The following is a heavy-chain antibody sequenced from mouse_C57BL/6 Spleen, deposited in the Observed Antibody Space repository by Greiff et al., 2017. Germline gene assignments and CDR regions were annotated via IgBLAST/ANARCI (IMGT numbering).Heavy chain of an antibody. Sequence: QVQLKESGPGILQSSQTLSLTCSFSGFSLSTSGMGVGWIRQPSGKGLEWLAHIYWDDDKRYNPSLKSRLTISKDTSRNQVFLKITSVDTADTATYYCARSWIYDGYYVGFAYWGQGTLVTVSA. D-gene: IGHD2-3*01. V-gene: IGHV8-12*01. CDR1: GFSLSTSGMG. CDR2: IYWDDDK. J-gene: IGHJ3*01. CDR3: ARSWIYDGYYVGFAY.